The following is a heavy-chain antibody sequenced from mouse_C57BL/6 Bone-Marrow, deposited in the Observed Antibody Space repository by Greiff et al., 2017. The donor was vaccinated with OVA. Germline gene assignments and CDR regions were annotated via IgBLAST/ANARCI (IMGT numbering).Heavy chain of an antibody. V-gene: IGHV6-6*01. D-gene: IGHD3-2*02. J-gene: IGHJ3*01. CDR1: GFTFSDAW. CDR2: IRNKANNHAT. Sequence: EVKVEESGGGLVQPGGSMKLSCAASGFTFSDAWMDWVRQSPKKGLEWVAEIRNKANNHATNYAESVKGRFTIPRDDTKSSVYLPMNSLRAEDTGMYYCTGRGSSGYLFAYWGQGTLVTVSA. CDR3: TGRGSSGYLFAY.